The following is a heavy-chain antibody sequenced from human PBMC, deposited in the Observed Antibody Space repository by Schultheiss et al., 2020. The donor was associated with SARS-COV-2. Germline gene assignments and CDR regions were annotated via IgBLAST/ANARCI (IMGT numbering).Heavy chain of an antibody. Sequence: SETLSLTCAVSGYSISSGYYWGWIRQPPGKGLEWIGSIYHSGSTYYNPSLKSRVTISVDTSKNQFSLKLSSVTAADTAVYYCARQEGYYYDSSGYYYWGQGTMVTVSS. J-gene: IGHJ3*01. CDR1: GYSISSGYY. V-gene: IGHV4-38-2*01. D-gene: IGHD3-22*01. CDR2: IYHSGST. CDR3: ARQEGYYYDSSGYYY.